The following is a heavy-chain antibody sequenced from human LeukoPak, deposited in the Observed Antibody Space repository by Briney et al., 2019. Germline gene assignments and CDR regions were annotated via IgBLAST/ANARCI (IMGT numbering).Heavy chain of an antibody. D-gene: IGHD1-26*01. J-gene: IGHJ6*03. CDR1: GDSVSSNSAA. Sequence: SQTLSLTCAISGDSVSSNSAAWNWIRQSPSRGLEWLGRTYYRSKWYNDYAVSVKSRITINPDTSKNQFSLQLNSVTAADTAVYYCAREVGATDYYYYYYMDVWGKGTTVTVSS. CDR3: AREVGATDYYYYYYMDV. V-gene: IGHV6-1*01. CDR2: TYYRSKWYN.